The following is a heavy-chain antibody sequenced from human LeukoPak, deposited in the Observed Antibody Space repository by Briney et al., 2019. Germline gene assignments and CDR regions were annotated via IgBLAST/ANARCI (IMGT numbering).Heavy chain of an antibody. J-gene: IGHJ4*02. CDR2: IKQDGSEK. Sequence: QAGGSLRLPCAASGFTFSSYWMSWVRQAPGKGLEWVANIKQDGSEKYYVDSVKGRFTISRDNAKNSLFLQMNSLRAEDTAVYYCARPWFGELLRYWGQGTLVTVSS. CDR3: ARPWFGELLRY. D-gene: IGHD3-10*01. V-gene: IGHV3-7*05. CDR1: GFTFSSYW.